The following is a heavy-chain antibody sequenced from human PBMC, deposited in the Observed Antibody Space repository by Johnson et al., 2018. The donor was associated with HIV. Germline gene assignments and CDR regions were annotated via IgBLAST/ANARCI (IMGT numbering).Heavy chain of an antibody. CDR2: IKSKTDGGTA. CDR3: ARTPRPYYYDSSDGAFDI. J-gene: IGHJ3*02. CDR1: GFTFSNAW. D-gene: IGHD3-22*01. Sequence: EVQLVESGGDLVNPGGSLRLSCEASGFTFSNAWMTWVRQAPGKGLAWVGRIKSKTDGGTADFAAPVKDRFTISRDDSKNTLYLHMNSLVTEDTAVYYCARTPRPYYYDSSDGAFDIWGQGTMVTVSS. V-gene: IGHV3-15*01.